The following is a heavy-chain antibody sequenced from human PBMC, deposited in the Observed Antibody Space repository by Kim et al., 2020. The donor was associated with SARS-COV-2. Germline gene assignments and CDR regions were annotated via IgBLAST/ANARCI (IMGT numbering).Heavy chain of an antibody. CDR1: DASITFYY. D-gene: IGHD1-26*01. V-gene: IGHV4-59*01. J-gene: IGHJ4*02. CDR2: IYNSGNI. Sequence: SETLSLTCTVSDASITFYYWSWIRQPPGKGLEWIGDIYNSGNINYNPSLRSRVSISVYTSRNQFSLKLSSVTAAETAIDYYAKLSTGVSGGSFRPEWYFDSWGQGTLVTVSS. CDR3: AKLSTGVSGGSFRPEWYFDS.